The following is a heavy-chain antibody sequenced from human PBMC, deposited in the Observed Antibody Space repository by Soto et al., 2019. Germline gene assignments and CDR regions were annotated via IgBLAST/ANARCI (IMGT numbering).Heavy chain of an antibody. D-gene: IGHD3-22*01. V-gene: IGHV3-30*18. CDR2: ISYDGSNK. CDR1: GFTFSSYG. CDR3: AKDLYDSSGYPF. Sequence: GGSLRLSCAASGFTFSSYGMHWFRQAPGKGLEWVAVISYDGSNKYYADSVKGRFTISRDNSKNTLYLQMNSLRAEDTAVYYCAKDLYDSSGYPFWGQGTMVTVSS. J-gene: IGHJ3*01.